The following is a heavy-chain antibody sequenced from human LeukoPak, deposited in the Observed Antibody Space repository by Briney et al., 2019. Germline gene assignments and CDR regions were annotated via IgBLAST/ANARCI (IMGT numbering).Heavy chain of an antibody. CDR2: IWYDGSNK. CDR1: GFTFSSYG. CDR3: ARDYSSSWYGNWFDP. J-gene: IGHJ5*02. Sequence: GGSLRLSGAASGFTFSSYGMHWVRQAPGKGLEWVAVIWYDGSNKYYADSVKGRFTISRDNSKNTLYLQMNSLRAEDTAVYYCARDYSSSWYGNWFDPWGQGTLVTVSS. D-gene: IGHD6-13*01. V-gene: IGHV3-33*01.